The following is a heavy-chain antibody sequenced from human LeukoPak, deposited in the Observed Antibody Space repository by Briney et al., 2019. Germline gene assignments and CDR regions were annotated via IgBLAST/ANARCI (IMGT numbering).Heavy chain of an antibody. CDR1: GFTVSSNY. D-gene: IGHD1-26*01. J-gene: IGHJ6*02. V-gene: IGHV3-53*01. CDR3: ASGKTSRYYYYGMDV. CDR2: IYSGGST. Sequence: PGGSLRLSCAASGFTVSSNYMSWVRQAPGKGLEWVSVIYSGGSTSYADSVKGRFTISRDNAKNSLYLQMNTLRAEDTALYYCASGKTSRYYYYGMDVWGQGTTVTVSS.